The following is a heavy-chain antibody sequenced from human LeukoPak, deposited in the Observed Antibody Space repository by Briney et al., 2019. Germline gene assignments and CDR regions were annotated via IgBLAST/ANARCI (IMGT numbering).Heavy chain of an antibody. CDR1: GGSNSSYY. J-gene: IGHJ5*02. Sequence: SETLSLXCTVSGGSNSSYYRRWIRQPAGKGLEWIGRIYTSGSTNYNPSLKSRVTMSVDTSKNQFSLKLSSVTAADTAVYYCAREYIVVVVAATDNWFDPWGQGTLVTVSS. CDR2: IYTSGST. D-gene: IGHD2-15*01. V-gene: IGHV4-4*07. CDR3: AREYIVVVVAATDNWFDP.